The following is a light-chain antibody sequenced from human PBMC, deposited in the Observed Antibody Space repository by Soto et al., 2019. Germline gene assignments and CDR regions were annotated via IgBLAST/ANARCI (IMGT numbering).Light chain of an antibody. CDR2: DAS. CDR3: QQFDDLTLT. V-gene: IGKV1-33*01. Sequence: DIQITQSPSSLSASVGSRFTITCQASQGIANYLNWFQHKPGKAPKLLIYDASTLQPGVPSRFSGSVDGTDGIFTIGSLQTEDSATYYCQQFDDLTLTFGGGTKVDIK. CDR1: QGIANY. J-gene: IGKJ4*01.